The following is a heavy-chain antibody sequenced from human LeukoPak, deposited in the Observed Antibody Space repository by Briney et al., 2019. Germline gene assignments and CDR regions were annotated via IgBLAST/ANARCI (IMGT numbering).Heavy chain of an antibody. CDR3: ARDGYYYDFSGHRPFDY. CDR2: IYTSGST. Sequence: PSETLSLTCTVSGGSISSYYWSWIRQPAGKGLEWIGRIYTSGSTNYNPSLKSRVAMSVDTSKNQFFLKLSSVTAADTAVYYCARDGYYYDFSGHRPFDYWGQGTLVTVSS. V-gene: IGHV4-4*07. CDR1: GGSISSYY. D-gene: IGHD3-22*01. J-gene: IGHJ4*02.